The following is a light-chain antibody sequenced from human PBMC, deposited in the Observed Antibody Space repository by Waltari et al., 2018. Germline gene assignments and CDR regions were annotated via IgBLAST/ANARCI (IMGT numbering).Light chain of an antibody. J-gene: IGKJ2*01. CDR1: QNIGNY. CDR2: AAS. CDR3: QQSYRTPHT. Sequence: TKMTQSQSSLSASVGDRSPLTCRASQNIGNYLNWYQQKLGKAPKLLIYAASSLESGVPSRFSGSGSVTDFTLTISSLQPEDFATYYCQQSYRTPHTFGQGTKLDMK. V-gene: IGKV1-39*01.